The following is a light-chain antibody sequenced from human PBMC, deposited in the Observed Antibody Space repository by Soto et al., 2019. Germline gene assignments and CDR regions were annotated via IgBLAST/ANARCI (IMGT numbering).Light chain of an antibody. CDR1: SSDVGGYNY. CDR2: DVS. J-gene: IGLJ1*01. CDR3: SSYTSSSTGDV. V-gene: IGLV2-14*01. Sequence: QSALTPPASVSGSPGQSITISCTGTSSDVGGYNYVSWYQQHPGKAPKLMIYDVSNRPSGVSNRFSGSKSGNTASLTISGLQAEDEADYYCSSYTSSSTGDVFGTGTKLTVL.